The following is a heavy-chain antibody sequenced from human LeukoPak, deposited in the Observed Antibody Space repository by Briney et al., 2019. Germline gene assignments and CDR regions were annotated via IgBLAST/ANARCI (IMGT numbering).Heavy chain of an antibody. Sequence: GGSLRLSCAASGFTFSSYEMNWVRQAPGKGLEWVSYISSSGSTIYYADSVKGRFTISRDNAKNSLYLQMNSLRAEDTAVYYCAVTNSLPVTRGGDYWGQGTLVTVSS. CDR2: ISSSGSTI. D-gene: IGHD1-14*01. J-gene: IGHJ4*02. CDR1: GFTFSSYE. V-gene: IGHV3-48*03. CDR3: AVTNSLPVTRGGDY.